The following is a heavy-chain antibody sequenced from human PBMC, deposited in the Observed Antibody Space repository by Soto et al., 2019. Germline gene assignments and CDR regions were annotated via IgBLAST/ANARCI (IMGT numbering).Heavy chain of an antibody. V-gene: IGHV3-23*01. J-gene: IGHJ4*02. CDR3: AKVSDYIRTTYYDILTGYPDY. Sequence: GGSLRLSCAASGFTFSSYAMSWVRQAPGKGLEWVSAISGSGGSTYYADSVKGRFTISRDNSKNTLYLQMNSLRAEDTAVYYCAKVSDYIRTTYYDILTGYPDYWGQGTLVTVSS. D-gene: IGHD3-9*01. CDR2: ISGSGGST. CDR1: GFTFSSYA.